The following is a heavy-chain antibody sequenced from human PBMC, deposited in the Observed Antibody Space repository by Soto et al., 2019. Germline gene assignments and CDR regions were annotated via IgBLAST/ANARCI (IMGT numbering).Heavy chain of an antibody. Sequence: GGSLRLSSAASGFTFSYYYMNWIRQSPGKGLEWVSYISSSGSTIYYADSVKGRFTISRDNAKNSLYLQMNSLRAEDTAVYYCARDFGDIVATDWSYFDYWGQGTLVTVSS. V-gene: IGHV3-11*01. CDR2: ISSSGSTI. CDR1: GFTFSYYY. D-gene: IGHD5-12*01. CDR3: ARDFGDIVATDWSYFDY. J-gene: IGHJ4*02.